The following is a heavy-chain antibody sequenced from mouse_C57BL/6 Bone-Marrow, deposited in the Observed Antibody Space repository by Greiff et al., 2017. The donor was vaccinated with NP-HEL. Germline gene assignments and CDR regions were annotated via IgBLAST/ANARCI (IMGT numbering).Heavy chain of an antibody. CDR3: ARWVRSSYGNYYAMDY. Sequence: QVQLQQPGAELVKPGASVKLSCKASGYTFTSYWMHWVKQRPGRGLEWIGRIDPNSGGTKYNEKFKSKATLTVDKPSSTAYMQLSSLTSEDSAVYYCARWVRSSYGNYYAMDYWGQGTSVTVSS. D-gene: IGHD1-1*01. CDR1: GYTFTSYW. V-gene: IGHV1-72*01. CDR2: IDPNSGGT. J-gene: IGHJ4*01.